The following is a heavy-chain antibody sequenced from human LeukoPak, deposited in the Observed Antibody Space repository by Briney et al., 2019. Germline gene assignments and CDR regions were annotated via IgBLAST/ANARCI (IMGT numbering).Heavy chain of an antibody. J-gene: IGHJ4*02. CDR3: ASIRGTLVY. V-gene: IGHV3-23*01. CDR1: GFTFISCA. CDR2: KSGSGRTT. Sequence: GGSLRLSCVASGFTFISCAMSWVRPAPGKGVELVSAKSGSGRTTYYADSVKGGFTIDRDNYKNTLYLQSSSQKTEYSAMYYCASIRGTLVYWGQGTVVTVSS. D-gene: IGHD1-26*01.